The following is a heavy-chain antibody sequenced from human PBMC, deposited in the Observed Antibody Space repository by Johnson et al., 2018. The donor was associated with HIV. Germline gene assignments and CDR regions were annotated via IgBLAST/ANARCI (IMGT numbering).Heavy chain of an antibody. CDR3: VKDIGYGGPSDGAFDI. J-gene: IGHJ3*02. D-gene: IGHD4-23*01. CDR1: GFTFSDYY. CDR2: ISSSGRTI. V-gene: IGHV3-11*04. Sequence: QVQLVESGGGLVKPGGSLRLSCAASGFTFSDYYMSWIRQAPGKGLEWVSYISSSGRTIYYADSVKGRFTISRDNAENSLYLQMNSLRAEDTAVYYCVKDIGYGGPSDGAFDIWGQGTMVTVSS.